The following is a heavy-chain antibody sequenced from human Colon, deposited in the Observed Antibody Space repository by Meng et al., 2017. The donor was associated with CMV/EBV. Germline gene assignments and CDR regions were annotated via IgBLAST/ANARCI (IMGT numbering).Heavy chain of an antibody. CDR3: ARGPLSGWQPD. D-gene: IGHD6-19*01. CDR1: GDTPPGYT. Sequence: ASVKVSCKASGDTPPGYTMYWVRQAPGQGLEWLGWLNPDTKTTRYSQKFEGRVAMTTDSSTNTVYMHLDGLTSDDTAVYYCARGPLSGWQPDWGQGTLVTVSS. CDR2: LNPDTKTT. J-gene: IGHJ4*02. V-gene: IGHV1-8*01.